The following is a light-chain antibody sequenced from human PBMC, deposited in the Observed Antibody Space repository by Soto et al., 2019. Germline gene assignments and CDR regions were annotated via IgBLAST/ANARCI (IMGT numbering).Light chain of an antibody. CDR1: SSDVGGYKF. CDR2: DVS. CDR3: SSYTSGSHYV. J-gene: IGLJ1*01. V-gene: IGLV2-14*01. Sequence: QSVLTQPASVSGSPGQSITISCTGTSSDVGGYKFVSWYQQHPGKAPKFIIYDVSIRPSGVSNRFSGSKSGNTASLTISGLQAEDEADYYCSSYTSGSHYVFGTGTKATVL.